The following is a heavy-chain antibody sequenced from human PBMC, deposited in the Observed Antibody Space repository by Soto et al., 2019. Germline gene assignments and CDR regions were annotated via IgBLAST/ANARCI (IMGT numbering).Heavy chain of an antibody. D-gene: IGHD1-26*01. CDR2: INSDGSNT. CDR3: ARDVGGSTWTNNWFES. Sequence: VQLVESGGGLVQPGGALRLSCAASGFALRSSWMHWVRQVPGKGLVWVSRINSDGSNTAYADSVKGRFTISKDHAKNTLYLQMYILRVEDTAVYYCARDVGGSTWTNNWFESWGQGTLVTVSS. V-gene: IGHV3-74*01. CDR1: GFALRSSW. J-gene: IGHJ5*01.